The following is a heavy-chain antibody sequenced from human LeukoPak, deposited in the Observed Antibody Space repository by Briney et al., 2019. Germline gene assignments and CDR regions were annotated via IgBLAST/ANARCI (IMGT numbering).Heavy chain of an antibody. CDR1: GFTFSSYW. V-gene: IGHV3-7*01. CDR2: IKQDGSEK. J-gene: IGHJ4*02. Sequence: GGSLRLSCAASGFTFSSYWMSWVRQAPGKGLEWVANIKQDGSEKYYVDSVKGRFTISRDNAKNSLYLQMDSLRAENTAVYYCAREGDYGDYVDYWGQGTLVAVSS. CDR3: AREGDYGDYVDY. D-gene: IGHD4-17*01.